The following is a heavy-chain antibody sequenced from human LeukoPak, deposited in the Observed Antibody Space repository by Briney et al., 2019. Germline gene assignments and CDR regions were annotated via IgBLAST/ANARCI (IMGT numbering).Heavy chain of an antibody. Sequence: GGSLRLSCVASGFSFGNYAMSWVRQAPGKELQWVSQISGTGGATWYAGFARDRFTISRDNSKKTLYLQMSGLRVEDTAMYYCVIDPLDTYGTNWFVSWGQGTLLIVSS. CDR3: VIDPLDTYGTNWFVS. D-gene: IGHD2-21*01. V-gene: IGHV3-23*01. CDR1: GFSFGNYA. CDR2: ISGTGGAT. J-gene: IGHJ5*01.